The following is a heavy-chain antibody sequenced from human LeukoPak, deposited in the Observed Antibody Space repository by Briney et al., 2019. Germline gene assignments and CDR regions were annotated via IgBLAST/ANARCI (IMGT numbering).Heavy chain of an antibody. J-gene: IGHJ4*02. D-gene: IGHD4/OR15-4a*01. V-gene: IGHV3-33*01. CDR3: TRDEHISIPRRLAGLDLKSVDVTTGANTLDY. CDR1: GSSFSSYG. CDR2: IWYDGSKK. Sequence: GRSLRLSCAASGSSFSSYGMHWVRQAPGKGLEWVAVIWYDGSKKYYADSVKGRFTISRDNSKNTLYLQMNSLRVEDTALYFCTRDEHISIPRRLAGLDLKSVDVTTGANTLDYWGLGTPVTVSS.